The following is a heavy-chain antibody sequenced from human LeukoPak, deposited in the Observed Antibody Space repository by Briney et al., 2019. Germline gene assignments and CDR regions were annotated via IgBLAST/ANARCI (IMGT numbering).Heavy chain of an antibody. CDR2: ISGDGGRT. J-gene: IGHJ3*01. CDR3: AKDLASVYDAFNV. CDR1: GXTFDDYA. Sequence: GGSLRLSCAASGXTFDDYAMNWVRQTPGMGLEWVSLISGDGGRTFYAGSVKGRFTISRDNSKDSLYLQMNSMTTEDTALYYCAKDLASVYDAFNVWGQGTMVTVSS. V-gene: IGHV3-43*02.